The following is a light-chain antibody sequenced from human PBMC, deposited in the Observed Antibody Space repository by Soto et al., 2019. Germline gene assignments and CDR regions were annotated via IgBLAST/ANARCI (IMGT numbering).Light chain of an antibody. J-gene: IGKJ1*01. Sequence: EIVLTQSPGTLSLSPGERATLSCRASQSVSSSYFAWYQQKPGQAPRLLIYGASSRATGIPDRFSGSGSGTDFTLTISRLEPEDFAVYYCQQHGSSPPWTFGQGTKVEIK. CDR2: GAS. CDR3: QQHGSSPPWT. CDR1: QSVSSSY. V-gene: IGKV3-20*01.